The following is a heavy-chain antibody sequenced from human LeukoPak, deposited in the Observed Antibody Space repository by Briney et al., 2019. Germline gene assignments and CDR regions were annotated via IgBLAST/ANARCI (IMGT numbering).Heavy chain of an antibody. CDR2: ISYDGSNK. CDR1: GFTFSSYG. D-gene: IGHD1-14*01. J-gene: IGHJ3*02. CDR3: AKGNPLDAFDI. Sequence: GGSLRLTCAASGFTFSSYGMHWVRQAPGKGLEWVAVISYDGSNKYYADSVKGRFTISRDNSKNTLYLQMNSLRAEDTAVYYCAKGNPLDAFDIWGQGTMVTVSS. V-gene: IGHV3-30*18.